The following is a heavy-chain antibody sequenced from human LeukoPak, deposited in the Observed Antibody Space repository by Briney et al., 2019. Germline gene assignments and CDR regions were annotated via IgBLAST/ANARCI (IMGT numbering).Heavy chain of an antibody. CDR3: ARGWSDRYYYYMDV. V-gene: IGHV7-4-1*02. D-gene: IGHD2-15*01. J-gene: IGHJ6*03. Sequence: ASVKVSCKASGYTFANYAMNRVRQAPGQGLEWMGWINTNTGNPTYAQGFTGHFVFSLDTSVSTAYLQISSLKAEDTAVYYCARGWSDRYYYYMDVWGKGTTVTVSS. CDR2: INTNTGNP. CDR1: GYTFANYA.